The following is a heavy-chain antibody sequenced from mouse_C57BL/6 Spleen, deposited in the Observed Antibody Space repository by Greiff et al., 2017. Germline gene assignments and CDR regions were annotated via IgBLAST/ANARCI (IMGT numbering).Heavy chain of an antibody. V-gene: IGHV5-6*01. D-gene: IGHD2-3*01. CDR1: GFTFSSYG. CDR3: ARHIYDGCYYAMDY. CDR2: ISSGGSYT. J-gene: IGHJ4*01. Sequence: EVQLVESGGDLVKPGGSLKLSCAASGFTFSSYGMSWVRQTPDQRLEWVATISSGGSYTYSPASVKGRFTISRDNAKNTLYLQMSSLKSEDTAMYYCARHIYDGCYYAMDYWGQGTSVTVSS.